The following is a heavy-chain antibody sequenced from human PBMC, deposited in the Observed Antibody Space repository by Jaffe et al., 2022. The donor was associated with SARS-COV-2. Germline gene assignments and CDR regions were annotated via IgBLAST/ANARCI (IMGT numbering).Heavy chain of an antibody. Sequence: QVQLQESGPGLVKPSETLSLTCTVSGGSISSYYWSWIRQPPGKGLEWIGCVYYSGSTNYNPSLKSRVTISLDTSKNQFSLNLNSVTAADTAVYFCARAYSGSYPPYYFDYWGQGTLVTVSS. D-gene: IGHD1-26*01. CDR1: GGSISSYY. CDR2: VYYSGST. J-gene: IGHJ4*02. V-gene: IGHV4-59*01. CDR3: ARAYSGSYPPYYFDY.